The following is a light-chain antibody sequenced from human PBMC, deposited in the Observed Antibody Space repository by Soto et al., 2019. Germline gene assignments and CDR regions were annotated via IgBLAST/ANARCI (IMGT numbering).Light chain of an antibody. CDR2: AAS. V-gene: IGKV1-39*01. CDR1: QSIYNY. Sequence: DIQMTQSPSSLSASVGDRFTITCRASQSIYNYLNWYQQKPGKAPQLLIFAASSLQSGVPSRFSGSESGTDFTLTISSLQSEDFAVYYCQQYKNWPLFGQGTRLEIK. CDR3: QQYKNWPL. J-gene: IGKJ5*01.